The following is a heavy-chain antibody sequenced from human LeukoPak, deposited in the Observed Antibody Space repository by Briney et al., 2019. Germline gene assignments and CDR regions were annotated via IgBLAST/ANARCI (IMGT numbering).Heavy chain of an antibody. CDR1: GGTFSSYA. D-gene: IGHD3-3*01. V-gene: IGHV1-69*04. J-gene: IGHJ6*03. Sequence: GASVKVSCKASGGTFSSYAISWVRQAPGQGLEWMGRIIHILGIANYAQKFQGRVTITADKSTSTAYMELSSLRSEDTAVYYCARGSSYDFWSGSPTPYYYYYMDVWGKGTTVTVSS. CDR3: ARGSSYDFWSGSPTPYYYYYMDV. CDR2: IIHILGIA.